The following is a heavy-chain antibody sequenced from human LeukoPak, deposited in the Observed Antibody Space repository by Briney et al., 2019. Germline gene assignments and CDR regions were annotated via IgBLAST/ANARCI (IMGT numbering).Heavy chain of an antibody. V-gene: IGHV4-61*02. J-gene: IGHJ5*02. CDR2: FETSGST. CDR1: GGSINSGSYY. Sequence: SETLSLTCTVSGGSINSGSYYWNWIRQPAGKGLEWIGRFETSGSTTYNPALKSRVTISVDKSKNQFSLKLSSVTAADTAVYYCARDVAAAGGLYGFDPWGQGTLVTVSS. D-gene: IGHD6-13*01. CDR3: ARDVAAAGGLYGFDP.